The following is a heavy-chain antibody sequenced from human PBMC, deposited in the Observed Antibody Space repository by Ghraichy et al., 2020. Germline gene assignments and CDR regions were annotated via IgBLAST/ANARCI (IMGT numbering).Heavy chain of an antibody. V-gene: IGHV4-59*08. CDR2: IYYSGST. CDR1: GGSISSYY. D-gene: IGHD6-19*01. Sequence: SETLSLTCTVSGGSISSYYWSWIRQPPGKRLEWIGYIYYSGSTNYNPSLKSRVTISVDTSKNQFSLKLSSVTAADTAVYYCARHVPVAGTWTLDYWGQGTLVTVSS. J-gene: IGHJ4*02. CDR3: ARHVPVAGTWTLDY.